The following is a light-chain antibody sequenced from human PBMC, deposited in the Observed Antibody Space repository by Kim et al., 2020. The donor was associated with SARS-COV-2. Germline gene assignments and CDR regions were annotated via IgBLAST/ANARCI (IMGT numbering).Light chain of an antibody. V-gene: IGLV2-23*02. J-gene: IGLJ1*01. CDR3: CSYAGSSTFYV. CDR1: SSDVGSYNL. Sequence: QSITISCTGTSSDVGSYNLVSWYQQHPGKAPKLMIYEVSKRPSGVSNRFSGSNSGNTASLTISGLQAEDEADYYCCSYAGSSTFYVFGTGTKVTVL. CDR2: EVS.